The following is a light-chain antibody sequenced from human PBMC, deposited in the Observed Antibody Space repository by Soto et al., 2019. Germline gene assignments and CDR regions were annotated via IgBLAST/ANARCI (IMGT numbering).Light chain of an antibody. J-gene: IGLJ2*01. CDR3: SSYTSSSTVVV. CDR1: SSDVGRHNY. CDR2: DVS. Sequence: QSALTQPASVSGSPGQTITISCTGTSSDVGRHNYVSWYRQSPGKAPKLIIYDVSHRPSGVSSRFSGSKSGNTAFLTISGLQAEDEADYHCSSYTSSSTVVVFGGGTKLTVL. V-gene: IGLV2-14*01.